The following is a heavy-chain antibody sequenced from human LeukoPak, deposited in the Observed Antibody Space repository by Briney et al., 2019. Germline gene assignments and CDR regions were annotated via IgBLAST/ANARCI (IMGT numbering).Heavy chain of an antibody. V-gene: IGHV3-7*01. J-gene: IGHJ4*02. Sequence: GGSLRLSCAASGFTFSSYWMSWVRQAPGKGLEWVANIKQDGSEKYYVDSVKGRFTISRDNAKNSLYLQMNSLRAEDTAVYYCARENVDTAMVRRYYFDYWGQGTLVTVSS. D-gene: IGHD5-18*01. CDR2: IKQDGSEK. CDR1: GFTFSSYW. CDR3: ARENVDTAMVRRYYFDY.